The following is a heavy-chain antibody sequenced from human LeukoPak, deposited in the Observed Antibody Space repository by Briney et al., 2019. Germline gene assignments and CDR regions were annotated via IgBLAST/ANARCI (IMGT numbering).Heavy chain of an antibody. CDR1: GGSISSYY. D-gene: IGHD3-3*01. CDR2: IYTSGST. J-gene: IGHJ5*02. CDR3: ARTSAEDFWSGYFNWFDP. V-gene: IGHV4-4*09. Sequence: SETLSLTCTVSGGSISSYYWSWIRQPPGKGLEWIGYIYTSGSTNYNPSLKSRVTISVDTSKNQFSLKLSSVTAADTAVYYCARTSAEDFWSGYFNWFDPWGQGTLVTVSS.